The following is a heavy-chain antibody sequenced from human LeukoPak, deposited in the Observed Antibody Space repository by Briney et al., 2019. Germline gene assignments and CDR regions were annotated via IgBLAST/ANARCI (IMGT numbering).Heavy chain of an antibody. D-gene: IGHD4-17*01. CDR1: GFTFSSYS. V-gene: IGHV3-23*01. CDR3: ANEIRPNDY. Sequence: GGSLRLSCAASGFTFSSYSMNWVRQAPGKGLEWVSAISISGSKTYYADSVKGRFTISRDNSKNTLYLQMNSLRAEDTAVYYCANEIRPNDYWGQGTQVTVSS. J-gene: IGHJ4*02. CDR2: ISISGSKT.